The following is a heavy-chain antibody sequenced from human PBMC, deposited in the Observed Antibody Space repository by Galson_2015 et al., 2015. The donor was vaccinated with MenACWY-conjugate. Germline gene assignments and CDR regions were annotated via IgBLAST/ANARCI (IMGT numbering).Heavy chain of an antibody. J-gene: IGHJ6*02. V-gene: IGHV1-3*01. Sequence: SGYTFTNYAMHWVRQAPGQRLEWMGWINAGNGNTKYSQKFQGRVTITSDTSASTAYMELSSLRSEDTAVYYCAREIVVAPAASWGDYYYGMDVWGQGTTVTVSS. CDR3: AREIVVAPAASWGDYYYGMDV. CDR2: INAGNGNT. CDR1: GYTFTNYA. D-gene: IGHD2-2*01.